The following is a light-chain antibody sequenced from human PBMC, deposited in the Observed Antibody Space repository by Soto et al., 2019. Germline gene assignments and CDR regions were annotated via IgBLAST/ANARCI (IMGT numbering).Light chain of an antibody. V-gene: IGLV1-40*01. CDR3: QSYDSSLSGYV. CDR1: GSNIGAGYD. J-gene: IGLJ1*01. CDR2: GNS. Sequence: QPVLTQPPSVSGAPGQRVTISCTGSGSNIGAGYDVHWYQQLPGTAPKLLTYGNSNRPSGVPDRFSGSKSGTSASLAITGLQAEDEADYYCQSYDSSLSGYVFGTGTKLTVL.